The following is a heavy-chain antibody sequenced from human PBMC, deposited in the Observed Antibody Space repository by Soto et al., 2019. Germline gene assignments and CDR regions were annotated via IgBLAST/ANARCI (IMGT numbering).Heavy chain of an antibody. J-gene: IGHJ4*02. CDR1: GFSFSDYA. CDR3: AKGRCSGTSCYSDY. V-gene: IGHV3-23*01. Sequence: EVQLLESGGGLVQPGGSLRLSCAASGFSFSDYAMSWVRQAPGKGLEWVSGVSGGGGVTNYADSVKGRFTISRDNSKNTVYLQMNGLSAEDTAIYDCAKGRCSGTSCYSDYWGQGTLVSVSS. CDR2: VSGGGGVT. D-gene: IGHD2-15*01.